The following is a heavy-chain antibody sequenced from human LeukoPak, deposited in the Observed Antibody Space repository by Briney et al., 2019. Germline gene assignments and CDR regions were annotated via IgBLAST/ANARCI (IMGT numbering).Heavy chain of an antibody. Sequence: PSETLSLTCTVAGGSISGYYWNWVRQPPGKGLEWLGYIHSSGNTRYKPSLRSRVTMSVDTAMNQFYLKLGSVTAADTAVYYCGRAGRYCSGGSCYGENWFDPWGQGTLVTVSS. D-gene: IGHD2-15*01. CDR1: GGSISGYY. CDR3: GRAGRYCSGGSCYGENWFDP. CDR2: IHSSGNT. J-gene: IGHJ5*02. V-gene: IGHV4-59*01.